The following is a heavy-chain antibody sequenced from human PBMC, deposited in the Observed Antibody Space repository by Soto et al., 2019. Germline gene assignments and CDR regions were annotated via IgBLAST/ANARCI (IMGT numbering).Heavy chain of an antibody. D-gene: IGHD2-2*01. CDR2: INHSGST. J-gene: IGHJ5*02. CDR1: GGSFSGYG. CDR3: ASRDIVVVPAAEGGWFDP. Sequence: SETLCLTSAVDGGSFSGYGGSWIRQPPGKGLEWIGEINHSGSTNYNPSLKSRVTISVDTSKNQFSLKLSSVTAADTAVYYCASRDIVVVPAAEGGWFDPWGQGTLVTVSS. V-gene: IGHV4-34*01.